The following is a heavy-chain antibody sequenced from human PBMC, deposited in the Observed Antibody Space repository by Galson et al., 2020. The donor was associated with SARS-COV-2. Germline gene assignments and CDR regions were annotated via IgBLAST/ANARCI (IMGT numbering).Heavy chain of an antibody. CDR1: GFTFSSYA. Sequence: GGSLRLSCAASGFTFSSYAMSWVRQAPGKGLEWVSAISGSGGSTYYADSVKGRFTISRDNSKNTLYLQMNSLRAEDTAVYYCAKVSSSSWYGNYYYGMDVWGQGTTVTVSS. J-gene: IGHJ6*02. D-gene: IGHD6-13*01. CDR2: ISGSGGST. V-gene: IGHV3-23*01. CDR3: AKVSSSSWYGNYYYGMDV.